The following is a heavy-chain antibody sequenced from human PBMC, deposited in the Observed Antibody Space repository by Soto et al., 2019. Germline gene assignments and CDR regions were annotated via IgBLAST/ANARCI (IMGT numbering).Heavy chain of an antibody. V-gene: IGHV2-5*01. CDR2: IYWNDDK. J-gene: IGHJ3*02. D-gene: IGHD3-22*01. CDR3: AHSPYDSSGYLGAFDI. Sequence: QITLKESGPTLVKPTQTLTLTCTFSGFSLSTSGVGVGWIRQPPGKALEWLALIYWNDDKRYSPSLKSRLTITKDTSKNQVVLTMTNMDPVDTATYYGAHSPYDSSGYLGAFDIWGQGTMVTVSS. CDR1: GFSLSTSGVG.